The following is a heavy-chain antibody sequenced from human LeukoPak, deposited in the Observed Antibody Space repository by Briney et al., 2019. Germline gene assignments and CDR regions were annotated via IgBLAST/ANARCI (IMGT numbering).Heavy chain of an antibody. CDR3: ARPYYSNYYYYSMDV. J-gene: IGHJ6*02. D-gene: IGHD4-11*01. CDR2: IKQDGSEK. Sequence: GGSLRLSCAASGFTFSSYLMSWVRQAPGKGLEWVANIKQDGSEKYYVDSVKGRFTISRDNSKNTLYLQMNSLRAEDTAVYYCARPYYSNYYYYSMDVWGQGTTVTVSS. CDR1: GFTFSSYL. V-gene: IGHV3-7*04.